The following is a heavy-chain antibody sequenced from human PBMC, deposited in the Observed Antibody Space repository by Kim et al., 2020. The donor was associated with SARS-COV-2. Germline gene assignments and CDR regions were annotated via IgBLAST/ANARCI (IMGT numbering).Heavy chain of an antibody. CDR2: IYYSGST. Sequence: SETLSLTCTVSGGSISSSSYYWGWIRQPPGKGLEWIGSIYYSGSTYYNPSLKSRVTISVDTCKNQFSLKLSSVTAADTAVYYCARGAMGPMIIVVITTGWFDPWGQGTLVTVSS. J-gene: IGHJ5*02. V-gene: IGHV4-39*01. CDR1: GGSISSSSYY. CDR3: ARGAMGPMIIVVITTGWFDP. D-gene: IGHD3-22*01.